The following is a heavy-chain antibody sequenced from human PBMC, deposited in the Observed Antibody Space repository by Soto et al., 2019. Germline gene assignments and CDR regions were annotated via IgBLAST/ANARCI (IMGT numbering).Heavy chain of an antibody. J-gene: IGHJ4*02. CDR1: GGTFSTYA. D-gene: IGHD3-10*01. Sequence: QVQLVQSGAELKKPGSSVKVSCKASGGTFSTYAINWVQQAPGQGLEWMGGILPILGPPNYAQKFKGRVTIAAYDSTSTAYMELTSLRSEDTAIYYCARVGGGAYNSWGQGTLVT. CDR2: ILPILGPP. V-gene: IGHV1-69*01. CDR3: ARVGGGAYNS.